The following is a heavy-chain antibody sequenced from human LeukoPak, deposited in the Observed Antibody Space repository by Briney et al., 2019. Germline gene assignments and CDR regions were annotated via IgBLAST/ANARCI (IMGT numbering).Heavy chain of an antibody. CDR1: GFTFSDYY. D-gene: IGHD2-2*01. J-gene: IGHJ5*02. Sequence: KPGGSLRLSCAASGFTFSDYYMTWIRQAPGKGLEWVSYISRSGSTIYYADSVKGRFTISRDNTKNSQYLQMNSLRAEDTAVYYCARAGYCGTATCSYGWFDPWGQGTLVTVSS. V-gene: IGHV3-11*01. CDR2: ISRSGSTI. CDR3: ARAGYCGTATCSYGWFDP.